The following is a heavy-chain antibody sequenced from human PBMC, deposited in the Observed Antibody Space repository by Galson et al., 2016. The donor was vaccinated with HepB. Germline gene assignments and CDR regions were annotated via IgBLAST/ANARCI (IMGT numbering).Heavy chain of an antibody. CDR2: IYSGGST. V-gene: IGHV3-53*01. D-gene: IGHD5-24*01. Sequence: SLRLSCAASGFTVSNNYTSWVRQAPGKGLEWVSVIYSGGSTYYAASVKGRFTISRDNSKNTLYLQMNSLRAEDTAVYYCARDPMATRYYYYGMDVWGQGTTVTVSS. CDR3: ARDPMATRYYYYGMDV. J-gene: IGHJ6*02. CDR1: GFTVSNNY.